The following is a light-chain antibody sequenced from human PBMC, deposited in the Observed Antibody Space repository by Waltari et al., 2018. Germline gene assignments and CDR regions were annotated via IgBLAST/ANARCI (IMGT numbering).Light chain of an antibody. Sequence: EIVMTQSPVTLSVSPGERATLSCRASQNVNSDLAWYQQKPGQAPRLLIYGASTRATGIPARFSGSGSGTEFILTISSLQSEDSAINYCQQYKNWPPYTFGQGAKLEIK. V-gene: IGKV3-15*01. CDR2: GAS. CDR3: QQYKNWPPYT. J-gene: IGKJ2*01. CDR1: QNVNSD.